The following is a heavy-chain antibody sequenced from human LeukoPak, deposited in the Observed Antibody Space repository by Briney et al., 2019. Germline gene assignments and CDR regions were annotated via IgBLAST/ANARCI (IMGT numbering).Heavy chain of an antibody. V-gene: IGHV4-59*01. J-gene: IGHJ4*02. CDR3: ARGSSSSENFDY. CDR2: IYYSGST. D-gene: IGHD6-6*01. Sequence: SETLSLTCTVSGGSISSYYWSWIRQPPGKGLEWIGYIYYSGSTNYNPSLKSRVAISVDTSKNQFSLKLSSVTAADTAVYYCARGSSSSENFDYWGQGTLVTVSS. CDR1: GGSISSYY.